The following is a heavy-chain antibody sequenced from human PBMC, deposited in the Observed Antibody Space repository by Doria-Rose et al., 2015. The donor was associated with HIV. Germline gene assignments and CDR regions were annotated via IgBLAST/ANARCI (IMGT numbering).Heavy chain of an antibody. D-gene: IGHD6-13*01. J-gene: IGHJ4*02. CDR3: ARIKSSRWYHKYYFDF. V-gene: IGHV2-26*01. Sequence: QITLKESGPVLVKPTETLTLTCTVSGVSLSSPGMGVSWIRQPPGKALEWLANIFSDDERSYRTSLKSRLTISRGTSKSQMVLTMTDMDPVDTATYYCARIKSSRWYHKYYFDFWGQGTPVIVSA. CDR2: IFSDDER. CDR1: GVSLSSPGMG.